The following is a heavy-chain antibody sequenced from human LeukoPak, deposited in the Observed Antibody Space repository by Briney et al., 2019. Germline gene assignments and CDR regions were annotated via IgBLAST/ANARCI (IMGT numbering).Heavy chain of an antibody. Sequence: GSSVKVSCKASGGTFSSYAISWVRQAPGQGLKWMGRIIPILGIANYAQKFQGRVTITADKSTSTAYMELSSLRSEDTAVYYCARDESCSGGSCYSDYYYGMDVWGQGTTVTVSS. J-gene: IGHJ6*02. CDR1: GGTFSSYA. D-gene: IGHD2-15*01. CDR2: IIPILGIA. V-gene: IGHV1-69*04. CDR3: ARDESCSGGSCYSDYYYGMDV.